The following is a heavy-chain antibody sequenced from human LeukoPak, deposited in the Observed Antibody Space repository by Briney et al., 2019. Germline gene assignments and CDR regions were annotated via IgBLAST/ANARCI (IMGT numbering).Heavy chain of an antibody. CDR3: ARPTYYYDSSGLEGAFDI. J-gene: IGHJ3*02. Sequence: SETLSLTCTVSGGSISSSSYYWGWIRQPPGKGLEWIGSIYYSGSTYYNPSLKSRVTISVDTSKNQFSLKLSSVTAADTAVYYCARPTYYYDSSGLEGAFDIWGQRTMVTVSS. V-gene: IGHV4-39*01. CDR1: GGSISSSSYY. D-gene: IGHD3-22*01. CDR2: IYYSGST.